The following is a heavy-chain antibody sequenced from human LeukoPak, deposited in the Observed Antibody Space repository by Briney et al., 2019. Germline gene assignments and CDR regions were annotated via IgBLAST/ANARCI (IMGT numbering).Heavy chain of an antibody. Sequence: SETLSLTCTVSGGSISSFYWSWIRQPPGKGLEWIGYIYYSGSTNYNPSLESRVTISVDTSKNQFSLKLSSVTAADTAVYYCATIDYGDSRLGMDVWGQGTTVTVSS. V-gene: IGHV4-59*01. J-gene: IGHJ6*02. D-gene: IGHD4-17*01. CDR1: GGSISSFY. CDR3: ATIDYGDSRLGMDV. CDR2: IYYSGST.